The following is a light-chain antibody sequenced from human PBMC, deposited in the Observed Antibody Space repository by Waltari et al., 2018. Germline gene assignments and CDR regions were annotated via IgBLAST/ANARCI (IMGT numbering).Light chain of an antibody. Sequence: DIQMTQSPSTLSASVGDRVTIPCRASQSLSSWLAWYQQKPGKAPKLLIYKASSLESGVPSRFSGSGSGTEFTLTISSLQPDDFATYYCQQYNSYPTTFGQGTKVEIK. CDR3: QQYNSYPTT. V-gene: IGKV1-5*03. J-gene: IGKJ1*01. CDR2: KAS. CDR1: QSLSSW.